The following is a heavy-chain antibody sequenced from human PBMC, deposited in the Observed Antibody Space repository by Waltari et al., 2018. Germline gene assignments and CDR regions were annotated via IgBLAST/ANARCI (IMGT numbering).Heavy chain of an antibody. CDR1: GFSFGDYN. J-gene: IGHJ5*02. CDR2: ISSKSTYI. D-gene: IGHD3-10*01. CDR3: ARDTIFYGSGSYDP. Sequence: QLVESGGGLVKPGSSLRLSWAASGFSFGDYNMHWLRRAPGKGLEWVSSISSKSTYIYYADSVRGRFSISRDNAENSLFLQMNNLRGEDTAVYYCARDTIFYGSGSYDPWGQGTRVTVSS. V-gene: IGHV3-21*01.